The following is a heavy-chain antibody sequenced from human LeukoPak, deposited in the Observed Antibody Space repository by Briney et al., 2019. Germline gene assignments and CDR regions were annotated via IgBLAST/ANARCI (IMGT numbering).Heavy chain of an antibody. V-gene: IGHV1-2*02. CDR3: ARERLEEYYYYGTDV. D-gene: IGHD1-1*01. CDR1: GYTFTGYY. J-gene: IGHJ6*02. CDR2: INPNSGGT. Sequence: ASVKVSCKASGYTFTGYYMHWVRQAPGQGLEWMGWINPNSGGTNYAQKFQGRVTMTRDTSISTAYMELSRLRSDDTAVYYCARERLEEYYYYGTDVWGQGTTVTVSS.